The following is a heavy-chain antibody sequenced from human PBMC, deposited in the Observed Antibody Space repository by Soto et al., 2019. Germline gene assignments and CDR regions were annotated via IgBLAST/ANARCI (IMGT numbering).Heavy chain of an antibody. V-gene: IGHV3-53*01. J-gene: IGHJ6*02. CDR3: ARDKYYDNSLPSNYYYYGMDV. Sequence: GGSLRLSCAASGFTVSSNYMSWVRQAPGKGLEWVSVIYSGGSTYYADSVKGRFSISRDNSKNTVYLQMNRLRVEDTAVYYCARDKYYDNSLPSNYYYYGMDVWGQGTTVTVSS. CDR1: GFTVSSNY. CDR2: IYSGGST. D-gene: IGHD3-22*01.